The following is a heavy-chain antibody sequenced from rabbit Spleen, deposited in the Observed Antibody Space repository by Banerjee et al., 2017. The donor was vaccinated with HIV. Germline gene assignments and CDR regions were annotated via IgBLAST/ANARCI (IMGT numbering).Heavy chain of an antibody. CDR1: GFSFSSSYY. D-gene: IGHD8-1*01. J-gene: IGHJ4*01. V-gene: IGHV1S40*01. Sequence: QSLEESGGDLVKPEGSLTLTCTASGFSFSSSYYMCWVRQAPGKGLECIGCIYADRSGSTYYANWAKGRFTISRTSSTTVTLEMTSLTAADTATYFCARDGAGGSYFALWGQGTLVTVS. CDR2: IYADRSGST. CDR3: ARDGAGGSYFAL.